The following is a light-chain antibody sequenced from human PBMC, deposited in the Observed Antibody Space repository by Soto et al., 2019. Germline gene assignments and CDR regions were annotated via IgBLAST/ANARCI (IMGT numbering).Light chain of an antibody. V-gene: IGKV3D-15*01. CDR3: QQYNNWPLT. J-gene: IGKJ5*01. CDR1: QTIHGN. CDR2: GAS. Sequence: ILLTQSPATLSVSPGERATLSCRASQTIHGNLAWYQQKPGQPPKLLIYGASTRATGVPARFSGSGSGTELTLTTELTLTISSLQSEDFAVYFCQQYNNWPLTFGPGTRLENK.